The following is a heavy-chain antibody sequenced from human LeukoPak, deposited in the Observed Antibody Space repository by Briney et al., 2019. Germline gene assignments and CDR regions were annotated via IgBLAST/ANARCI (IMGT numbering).Heavy chain of an antibody. D-gene: IGHD1-26*01. CDR1: GFTFSGFW. Sequence: GGSLRLSCAASGFTFSGFWMSWVRQAPGKGLEWVANIKEDGSEKYYVDSVRGRFTISRDNAKHSLYLQMSSLRAEDTAVYYCTRDLVPNWGLGTLVTVSS. V-gene: IGHV3-7*04. CDR3: TRDLVPN. CDR2: IKEDGSEK. J-gene: IGHJ4*02.